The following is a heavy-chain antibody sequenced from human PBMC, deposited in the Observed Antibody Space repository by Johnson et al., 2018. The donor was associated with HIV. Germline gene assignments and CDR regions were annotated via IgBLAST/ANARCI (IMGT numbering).Heavy chain of an antibody. J-gene: IGHJ3*02. D-gene: IGHD3-22*01. CDR3: ARDKPIVVVMKSDAFDI. CDR2: IKQDGSEK. Sequence: VQLVESGGGVVQPGGSLRLSCAASGFTFNSYAMHWVRQAPGKGLEWVANIKQDGSEKYYVDSVKGRFTISRDNAKNSLYLQMNSLRAEDTAVYYCARDKPIVVVMKSDAFDIWGQGTMVTVSS. V-gene: IGHV3-7*01. CDR1: GFTFNSYA.